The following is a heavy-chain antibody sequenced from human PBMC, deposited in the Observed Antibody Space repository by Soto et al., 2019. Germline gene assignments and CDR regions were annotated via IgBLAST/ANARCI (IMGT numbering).Heavy chain of an antibody. CDR1: GFTFSIYG. V-gene: IGHV3-30*18. D-gene: IGHD4-4*01. CDR3: AKEYSTPYSFDY. CDR2: ISNDGSNK. Sequence: QVQLVESGGGVVQPGRSLRLSCVASGFTFSIYGMNWVRQAPGKGLEWVAFISNDGSNKYYADSVNGRFIISRDNSKNTLNLQMNSLRPEDAAVYYCAKEYSTPYSFDYWGQGTLVTVSS. J-gene: IGHJ4*02.